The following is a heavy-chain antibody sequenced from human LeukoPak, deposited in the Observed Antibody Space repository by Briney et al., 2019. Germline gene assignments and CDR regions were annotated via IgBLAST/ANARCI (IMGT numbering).Heavy chain of an antibody. V-gene: IGHV4-59*08. CDR2: IYYSGST. CDR3: ARQGGGFWYFDL. CDR1: GGSISGYY. Sequence: PSETLSLTCTVSGGSISGYYWSWIRQPPGKGLEWIGYIYYSGSTNYNPSLKSRVTISVDTSKNQFSLKLSSVTAADPAVYYCARQGGGFWYFDLWGRGTLVTVSS. J-gene: IGHJ2*01. D-gene: IGHD6-25*01.